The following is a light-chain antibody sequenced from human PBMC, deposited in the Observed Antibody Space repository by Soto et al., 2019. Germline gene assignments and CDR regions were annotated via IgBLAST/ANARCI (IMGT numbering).Light chain of an antibody. V-gene: IGKV3-15*01. CDR1: QSVRSN. CDR2: GAS. CDR3: HQYGNSPQT. Sequence: EIVMTQSAATLSGSPGERATLSWGASQSVRSNLAWYQQNPGQAPRPLIYGASTRAAGIPARFSGSGYGTEFTLTISSLQPEDFAVYYCHQYGNSPQTFGQGTKVDI. J-gene: IGKJ1*01.